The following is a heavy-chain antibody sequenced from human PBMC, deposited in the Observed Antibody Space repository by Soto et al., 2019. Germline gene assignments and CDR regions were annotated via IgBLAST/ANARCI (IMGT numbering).Heavy chain of an antibody. CDR2: IKSKAHGGTT. V-gene: IGHV3-15*07. CDR3: ESYRDSSGLRRYDY. Sequence: EVQLEESGGGLIKPGESLTLSCAASDFILSDAWMKWVRQAPGKGLEWVGRIKSKAHGGTTDYAAPLKGRFTILRDDSKNTLYLQMNSLQTEDTAMYYCESYRDSSGLRRYDYWGQGALVTVSS. CDR1: DFILSDAW. D-gene: IGHD3-22*01. J-gene: IGHJ4*02.